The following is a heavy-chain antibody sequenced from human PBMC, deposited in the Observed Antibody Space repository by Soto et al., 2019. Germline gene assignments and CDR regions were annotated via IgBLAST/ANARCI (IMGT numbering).Heavy chain of an antibody. J-gene: IGHJ4*02. CDR3: ARGPGDYSFAY. Sequence: PGESLKISCKGSGYSFTTSWIGWVRQMPGKGLEWMGFIYPGDSDTRYSPSFQGRFTISRDNAKNTLYLQMSSLRAEDTAVYDCARGPGDYSFAYWGQGTLDTVSP. V-gene: IGHV5-51*01. CDR1: GYSFTTSW. CDR2: IYPGDSDT. D-gene: IGHD4-17*01.